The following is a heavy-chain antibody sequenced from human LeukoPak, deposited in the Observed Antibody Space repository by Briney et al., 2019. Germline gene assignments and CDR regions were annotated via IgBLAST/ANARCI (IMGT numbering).Heavy chain of an antibody. CDR3: ARERTTIVSGTTIGAY. D-gene: IGHD2/OR15-2a*01. V-gene: IGHV3-48*03. CDR1: GFTFSSYE. CDR2: ITGSGDTI. Sequence: GGSLRLSCSASGFTFSSYEMNWVRQAPGKGLEWISYITGSGDTIYYADSVKGRFTISRDDAKNSLFLQMNSLTADDTAVYYCARERTTIVSGTTIGAYWGQGTLVTVSS. J-gene: IGHJ4*02.